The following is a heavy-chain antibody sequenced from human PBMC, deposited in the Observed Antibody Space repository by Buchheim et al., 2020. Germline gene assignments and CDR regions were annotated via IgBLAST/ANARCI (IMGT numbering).Heavy chain of an antibody. CDR2: VRPGDGST. V-gene: IGHV1-46*01. Sequence: QVQLVQSGAEVKQPGASVKVSCKASGYTFTSYHVHWVRQAPGQGLEWMGKVRPGDGSTTYAQKFQGRATMTRDTSTSTLYMELRSLRSEDTAVYYCARDLSGGWSSDYWGQGTL. D-gene: IGHD6-19*01. CDR3: ARDLSGGWSSDY. J-gene: IGHJ4*02. CDR1: GYTFTSYH.